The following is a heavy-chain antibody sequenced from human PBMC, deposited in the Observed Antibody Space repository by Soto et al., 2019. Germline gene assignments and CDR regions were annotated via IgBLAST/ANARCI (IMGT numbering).Heavy chain of an antibody. Sequence: SETLSLTCTVSGGSISSGGYYWSWIRQHPGKGLEWIGYIYYSGSTYYNPSLKSRVTISVDTSKNQFSLKLSSVTAADTAVYYCARDNPIYVGYYFDYWGQGTLVTVSS. CDR1: GGSISSGGYY. CDR2: IYYSGST. V-gene: IGHV4-31*03. CDR3: ARDNPIYVGYYFDY. D-gene: IGHD1-26*01. J-gene: IGHJ4*02.